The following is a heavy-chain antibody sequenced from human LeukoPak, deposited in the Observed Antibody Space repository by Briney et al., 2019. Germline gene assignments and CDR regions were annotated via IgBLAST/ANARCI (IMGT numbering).Heavy chain of an antibody. Sequence: GSSVEVSCKASGYTFTSYYMHWVRQAPGQGLEWMGLINPTGGSTGYAQKFQDRVTMTRDMSTSTDYMELSSLRSEDMAVYYCTRAVKYRSGPLTDLLPYYFDYWGQGTLVTVSS. D-gene: IGHD6-19*01. CDR1: GYTFTSYY. V-gene: IGHV1-46*01. CDR2: INPTGGST. J-gene: IGHJ4*02. CDR3: TRAVKYRSGPLTDLLPYYFDY.